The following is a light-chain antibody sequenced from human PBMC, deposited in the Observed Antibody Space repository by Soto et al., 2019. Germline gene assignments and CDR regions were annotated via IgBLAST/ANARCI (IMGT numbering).Light chain of an antibody. V-gene: IGKV2-30*01. J-gene: IGKJ1*01. Sequence: VVVTQSPLSLPVTLGQPASISCKSSQGLVYSDGKIFLNWFHQRPGQSPRRLIYQVSNRDSGVPDRFSGSGSGTDFTLKISRVEAKDVGVYYCMQGTHWPWTFGQGTKVEIK. CDR3: MQGTHWPWT. CDR2: QVS. CDR1: QGLVYSDGKIF.